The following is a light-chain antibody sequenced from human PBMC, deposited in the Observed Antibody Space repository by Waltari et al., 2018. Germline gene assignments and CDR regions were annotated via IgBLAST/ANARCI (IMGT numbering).Light chain of an antibody. J-gene: IGLJ2*01. CDR2: DVS. V-gene: IGLV2-14*03. Sequence: QSALTQPASVSGSPGQSITISCTGTSSAVGGYNYVSWDQKHPGKAPKLMIYDVSNRPSGVSNRFSGSKSGNTASLTISGLQAEDEADYYCSSYTSSSTVVFGGGTKLTVL. CDR3: SSYTSSSTVV. CDR1: SSAVGGYNY.